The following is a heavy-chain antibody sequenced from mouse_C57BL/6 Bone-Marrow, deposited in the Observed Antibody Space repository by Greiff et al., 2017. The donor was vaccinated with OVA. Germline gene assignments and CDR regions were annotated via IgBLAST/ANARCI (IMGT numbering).Heavy chain of an antibody. D-gene: IGHD2-4*01. Sequence: EVKLVESGGGLVQSGRSLRLSCATSGFTFSDFYMEWVRQAPGKGLEWIAASRNKANDYTTEYSASVKGRFIVSRDTSQSILYLQMNALRAEDTAIYYCARDGDYDLFAYWGQGTLVTVSA. CDR1: GFTFSDFY. CDR3: ARDGDYDLFAY. V-gene: IGHV7-1*01. CDR2: SRNKANDYTT. J-gene: IGHJ3*01.